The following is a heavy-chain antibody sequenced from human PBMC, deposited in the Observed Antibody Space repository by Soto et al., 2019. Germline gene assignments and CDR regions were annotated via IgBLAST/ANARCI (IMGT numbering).Heavy chain of an antibody. CDR1: GFTFSRFG. Sequence: QVQLVESGGGVVQPGTSLRLSCATSGFTFSRFGMHWVRQAPGKGLEWLAVMSYDDSSKKYADSVKGRFTISRDNSKSTLYLQMASLRPDATAFYYCATEVRGTYGWPFDSWGQGTQVTVSS. V-gene: IGHV3-30*03. J-gene: IGHJ4*02. CDR3: ATEVRGTYGWPFDS. CDR2: MSYDDSSK. D-gene: IGHD3-10*01.